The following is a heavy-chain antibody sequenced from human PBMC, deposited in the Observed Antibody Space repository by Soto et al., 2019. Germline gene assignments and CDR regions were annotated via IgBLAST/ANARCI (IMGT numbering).Heavy chain of an antibody. D-gene: IGHD1-1*01. CDR3: VLGPALTSYYFDY. Sequence: QVQLQQWGAGLLKPSETLSLTCAVYGGSFSGYYWSWIRQPPGKGLEWIGEINHSGSTNYNPSLKSRVTRSVDTSKNQFSLKLSSVTAADTAVYYCVLGPALTSYYFDYWGQGTLVTVSS. J-gene: IGHJ4*02. V-gene: IGHV4-34*01. CDR2: INHSGST. CDR1: GGSFSGYY.